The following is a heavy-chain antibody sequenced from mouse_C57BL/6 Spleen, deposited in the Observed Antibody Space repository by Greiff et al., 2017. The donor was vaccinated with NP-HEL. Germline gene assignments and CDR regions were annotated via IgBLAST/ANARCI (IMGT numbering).Heavy chain of an antibody. CDR2: IYPGDGDT. V-gene: IGHV1-80*01. CDR1: GYAFSSYW. J-gene: IGHJ1*03. D-gene: IGHD1-1*01. CDR3: ARMGVYYGSSYHWYFDV. Sequence: VKLVESGAELVKPGASVKISCKASGYAFSSYWMNWVKQRPGKGLEWIGQIYPGDGDTNYNGKFKGKATLTADKSSSTAYMQLSSLTSEDSAVYFCARMGVYYGSSYHWYFDVWGTGTTVTVSS.